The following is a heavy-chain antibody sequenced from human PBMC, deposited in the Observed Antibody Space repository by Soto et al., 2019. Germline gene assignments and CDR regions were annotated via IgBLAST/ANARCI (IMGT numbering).Heavy chain of an antibody. J-gene: IGHJ6*02. CDR2: IIPIFGTA. Sequence: QVQLVQSGAEVKKPGSSVKVSCKASGGTFSSYAISWVRQAPGQGLEWMGGIIPIFGTANYAQKFQGRVTVTEAESTSTAYMERSSLRSEDTAVYYCARAQWDPYYYFGMDVWGQGTTVTVSS. CDR1: GGTFSSYA. V-gene: IGHV1-69*01. D-gene: IGHD1-26*01. CDR3: ARAQWDPYYYFGMDV.